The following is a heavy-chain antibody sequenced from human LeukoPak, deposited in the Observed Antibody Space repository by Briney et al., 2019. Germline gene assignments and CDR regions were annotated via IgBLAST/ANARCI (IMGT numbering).Heavy chain of an antibody. J-gene: IGHJ4*02. V-gene: IGHV4-31*03. CDR3: ARAPWATVALFDY. Sequence: PSETLSLTCTVSGGSISSGGYYWSWIRQPPGKGLEWIGYIYYSGSTYYNPSLKSRVTISVDTSKNQFSLKLSSVTAADTAVYYCARAPWATVALFDYWGQGTLVTVSS. CDR1: GGSISSGGYY. CDR2: IYYSGST. D-gene: IGHD4-23*01.